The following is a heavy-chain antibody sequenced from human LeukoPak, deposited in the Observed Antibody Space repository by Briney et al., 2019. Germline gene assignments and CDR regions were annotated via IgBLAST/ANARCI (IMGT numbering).Heavy chain of an antibody. V-gene: IGHV1-69*13. CDR2: IIPIFGTA. CDR3: AREGPYSSGWDLDY. J-gene: IGHJ4*02. Sequence: ASVKVSCKASGGTFSSYAISWVRQAPGQGLEWMGGIIPIFGTANYAQKFQGRVTITADESTITAYMELSSLRSEDTAVYYCAREGPYSSGWDLDYWGQGTLVTVSS. D-gene: IGHD6-19*01. CDR1: GGTFSSYA.